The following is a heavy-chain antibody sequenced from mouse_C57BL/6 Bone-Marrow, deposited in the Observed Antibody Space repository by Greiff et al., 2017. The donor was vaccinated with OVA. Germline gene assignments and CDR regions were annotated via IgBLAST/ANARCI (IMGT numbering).Heavy chain of an antibody. V-gene: IGHV1-26*01. CDR1: GYTFTDYY. J-gene: IGHJ4*01. Sequence: VQLQQSGPELVKPGASVKISCKASGYTFTDYYMNWVKQSHGKSLEWIGDINPNNGGTSYNQKFKGKATLTVDKSSSTAYMELRSLTSEDSAVYYCARTGTGFWGQGTSVTVSS. CDR2: INPNNGGT. CDR3: ARTGTGF. D-gene: IGHD4-1*01.